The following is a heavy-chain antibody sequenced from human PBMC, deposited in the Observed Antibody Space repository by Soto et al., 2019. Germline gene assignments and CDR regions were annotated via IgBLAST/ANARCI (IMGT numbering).Heavy chain of an antibody. CDR2: INPSGGST. CDR1: GYTITSYY. V-gene: IGHV1-46*03. J-gene: IGHJ4*02. D-gene: IGHD3-16*01. Sequence: QVQLVQSGAEVKKPGASVKVSCKASGYTITSYYMHWVRQAPGQGLEWMGIINPSGGSTTYAQKCQGRVTMTSDTSTNTVYIELSSLRSEDTAVYYCARGSRGGYDYIWGSYLYWGQGTLVTVSS. CDR3: ARGSRGGYDYIWGSYLY.